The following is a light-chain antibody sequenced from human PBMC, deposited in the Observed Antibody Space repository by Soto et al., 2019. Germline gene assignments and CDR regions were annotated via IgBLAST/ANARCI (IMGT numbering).Light chain of an antibody. V-gene: IGKV1-33*01. CDR2: DAF. CDR3: QQYDTFPVT. Sequence: DIQMTQSPSSLSASVGDRVTITCQASQDINSYLSWYQQRPGKAPKLLIYDAFTLETGVPSRFSGSGSGTDFIFPISSLQPEDFATYYCQQYDTFPVTFGQGTRLEIK. J-gene: IGKJ5*01. CDR1: QDINSY.